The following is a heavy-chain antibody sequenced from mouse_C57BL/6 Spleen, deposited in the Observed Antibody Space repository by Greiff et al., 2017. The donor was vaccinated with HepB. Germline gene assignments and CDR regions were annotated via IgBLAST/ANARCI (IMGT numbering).Heavy chain of an antibody. CDR3: ARSDYYGSSYGWFAY. V-gene: IGHV1-69*01. CDR2: IAPSDSYT. CDR1: GYTFTSYW. Sequence: VQLQQPGAELVMPGASVKLSCKASGYTFTSYWMHWVKQRPGQGLEWIGEIAPSDSYTNYNQKFKGKSTLTVDKSSSTAYMQLSSLTSEDSAVYYCARSDYYGSSYGWFAYWGQGTLVTVSA. D-gene: IGHD1-1*01. J-gene: IGHJ3*01.